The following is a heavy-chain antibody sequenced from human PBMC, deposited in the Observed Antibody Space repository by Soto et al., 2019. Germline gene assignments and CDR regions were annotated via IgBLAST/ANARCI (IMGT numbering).Heavy chain of an antibody. V-gene: IGHV3-30*18. Sequence: QVQLVESGGGVVQPGRSLRLSCAASGFTFSSYGMHWVRQAPGKGLEWVAVISYDGSNKYYADSVKGRFTISRDNSKNTLYLQMNSLRAEDTAVYYCAKVGTYYDFWSGYYKTNYYYGMDVWGQGTTVTVSS. D-gene: IGHD3-3*01. J-gene: IGHJ6*02. CDR2: ISYDGSNK. CDR3: AKVGTYYDFWSGYYKTNYYYGMDV. CDR1: GFTFSSYG.